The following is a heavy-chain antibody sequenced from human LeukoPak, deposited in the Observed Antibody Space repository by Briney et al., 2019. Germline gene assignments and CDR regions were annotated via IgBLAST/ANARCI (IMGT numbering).Heavy chain of an antibody. CDR3: VVHSATSCY. J-gene: IGHJ4*02. Sequence: GGSLRLSCAASGFTFSNAWMSWVRQAPGKGLEWISYITTSGTSTYYADSVKGRFTISRDNGKTALSLQMNSLRAEDTAVYYCVVHSATSCYWGQGTLVTVSS. V-gene: IGHV3-11*04. CDR1: GFTFSNAW. D-gene: IGHD1-26*01. CDR2: ITTSGTST.